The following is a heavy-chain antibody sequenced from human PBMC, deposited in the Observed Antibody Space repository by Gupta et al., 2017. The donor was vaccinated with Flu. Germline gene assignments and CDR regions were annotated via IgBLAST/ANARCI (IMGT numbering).Heavy chain of an antibody. D-gene: IGHD2-21*01. J-gene: IGHJ6*04. CDR3: AKSAAYCLDV. CDR1: GGSLSSGSW. Sequence: QVQLQGSGPRLVKPSATLSLTCVVYGGSLSSGSWWSWVRQSPGKGLEWIGEVSDSGTTNYKPSLRSRVTISMDKSRNLFSLTIISLTAADAGVYYCAKSAAYCLDVWGKGTPVTVSP. CDR2: VSDSGTT. V-gene: IGHV4-4*02.